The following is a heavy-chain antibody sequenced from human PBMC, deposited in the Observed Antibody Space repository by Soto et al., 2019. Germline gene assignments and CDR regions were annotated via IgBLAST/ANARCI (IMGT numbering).Heavy chain of an antibody. CDR2: IYYSGST. CDR1: GGSINNYY. D-gene: IGHD6-19*01. CDR3: AREDSSGIYNQIVNAFDI. Sequence: SETLSLTCTVSGGSINNYYWSWIRQPPGKGLEWIGYIYYSGSTNYNPSLKSRVTISVDTSKNQFSLKLSSVTAADTAVYYCAREDSSGIYNQIVNAFDIWGQGTMVTVSS. J-gene: IGHJ3*02. V-gene: IGHV4-59*01.